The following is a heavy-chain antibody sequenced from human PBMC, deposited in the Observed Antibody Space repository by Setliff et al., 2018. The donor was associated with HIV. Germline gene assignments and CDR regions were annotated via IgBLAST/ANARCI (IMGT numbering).Heavy chain of an antibody. D-gene: IGHD3-22*01. CDR1: GYTFSSYD. CDR3: ARARRDSYDRGRRNHYYIDV. CDR2: MNPNSGNT. V-gene: IGHV1-8*02. Sequence: ASVKVSCKASGYTFSSYDINWVRQATGQGLEWMGWMNPNSGNTGYAQKFQGIVTMTRDTSISTAYMELNNLKFEDTAVYYCARARRDSYDRGRRNHYYIDVWGKGTTVTVSS. J-gene: IGHJ6*03.